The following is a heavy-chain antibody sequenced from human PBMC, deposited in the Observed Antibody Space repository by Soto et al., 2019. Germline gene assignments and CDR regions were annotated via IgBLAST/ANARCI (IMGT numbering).Heavy chain of an antibody. CDR3: ARSWNYYYYYGMAV. D-gene: IGHD3-3*01. V-gene: IGHV3-21*01. CDR2: ISSSSSYI. J-gene: IGHJ6*01. CDR1: GFTFSSYS. Sequence: EVQLVESGGGLVKPGGSLRLSCVASGFTFSSYSMNWLRQAPGKGLEWVSSISSSSSYIYYADSVKGRFTISRDNAKNSLYLQMNSLRAEDTAVYYCARSWNYYYYYGMAVWGRGTTVTVSS.